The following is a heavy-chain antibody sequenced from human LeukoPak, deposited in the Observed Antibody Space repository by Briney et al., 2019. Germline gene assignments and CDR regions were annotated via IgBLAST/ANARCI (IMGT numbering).Heavy chain of an antibody. CDR2: IKQDGTEK. CDR3: ARGRTYYYGSGSYVDY. V-gene: IGHV3-7*01. CDR1: GFSFSNYW. D-gene: IGHD3-10*01. J-gene: IGHJ4*02. Sequence: GGSLRLSCAASGFSFSNYWMSWVRQAPGKGLEWVAHIKQDGTEKHYLDSVKGRFTISRDNAKNSLYLQMNSLRAEDTAVYYCARGRTYYYGSGSYVDYWGQGTLVTVSS.